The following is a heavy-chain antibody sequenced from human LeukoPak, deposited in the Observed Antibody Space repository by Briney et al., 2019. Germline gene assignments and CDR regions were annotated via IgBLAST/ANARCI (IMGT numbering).Heavy chain of an antibody. V-gene: IGHV4-39*01. CDR2: IYYSGST. J-gene: IGHJ4*02. CDR3: ARHKNYYDSSGYFPFDY. D-gene: IGHD3-22*01. Sequence: SETLSLTCTVSGGSISSSSYYWGWIRQPPGKGLEWIGSIYYSGSTYYNPSLKSRVTISVDASKNQFSLKLSSVTAADTAVYYCARHKNYYDSSGYFPFDYWGQGTLVTVSS. CDR1: GGSISSSSYY.